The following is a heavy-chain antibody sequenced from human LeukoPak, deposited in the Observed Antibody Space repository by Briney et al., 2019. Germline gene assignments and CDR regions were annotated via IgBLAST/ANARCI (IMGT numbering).Heavy chain of an antibody. Sequence: GGSLRFSCAASGFTFSNYAMSWVRQAPGKGLEWVSIISGGGDRAYYADSVKGLFTISRDNSKNTLYLQMSSLRADDTAIYYCAKGGWDGRSIDYWGQGNLVTVSS. CDR3: AKGGWDGRSIDY. D-gene: IGHD2-15*01. V-gene: IGHV3-23*01. J-gene: IGHJ4*02. CDR2: ISGGGDRA. CDR1: GFTFSNYA.